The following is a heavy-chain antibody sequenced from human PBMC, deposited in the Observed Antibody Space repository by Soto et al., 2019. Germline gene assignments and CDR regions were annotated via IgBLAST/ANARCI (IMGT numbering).Heavy chain of an antibody. V-gene: IGHV1-46*01. J-gene: IGHJ4*02. CDR2: INPSVGST. D-gene: IGHD3-22*01. CDR1: GYFFASYS. Sequence: QVQLVQSGAEVKKPGASVKVSCKASGYFFASYSMHWVRQAPGQGLEWIGMINPSVGSTSYVEKFQGRSTMTSNTSTSTVYMELRSLRSEDTAVYYCARESAGRDEFESSGDFDYWGQGTLVTVSS. CDR3: ARESAGRDEFESSGDFDY.